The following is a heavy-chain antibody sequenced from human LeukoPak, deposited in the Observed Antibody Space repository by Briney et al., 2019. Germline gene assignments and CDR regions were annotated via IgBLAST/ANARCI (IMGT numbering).Heavy chain of an antibody. CDR3: ARDHPTYYFDY. V-gene: IGHV3-21*01. J-gene: IGHJ4*02. CDR1: GFTFSSYS. CDR2: ISSSNTYI. Sequence: GGSLRLSCAASGFTFSSYSMNWVRQAPGKGLEWVSSISSSNTYIYYADSVKGRFTISRDNAKNSLYLQMNSLRAEDTAVYYCARDHPTYYFDYWGQGTLVTVSS.